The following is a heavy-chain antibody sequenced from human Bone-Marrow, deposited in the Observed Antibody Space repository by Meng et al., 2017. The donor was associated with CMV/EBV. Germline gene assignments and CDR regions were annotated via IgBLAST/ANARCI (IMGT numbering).Heavy chain of an antibody. CDR1: GFTFSHYS. V-gene: IGHV3-11*04. Sequence: GESLKISCAASGFTFSHYSMNWVRQAPGKGLEWVAYMSGSGTTIDYEDSVKGRFTISRDNAKESLYLQMSSLRAEDTAVYYCARDSRVDTAMVVYGLDVWGQATTVTVSS. CDR2: MSGSGTTI. J-gene: IGHJ6*02. CDR3: ARDSRVDTAMVVYGLDV. D-gene: IGHD5-18*01.